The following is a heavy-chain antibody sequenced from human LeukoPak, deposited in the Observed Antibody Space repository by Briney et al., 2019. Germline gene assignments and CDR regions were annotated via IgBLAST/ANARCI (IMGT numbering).Heavy chain of an antibody. J-gene: IGHJ4*02. CDR2: INPNSVGT. CDR3: ARTSRGSYPTTDY. Sequence: ASVKVSCKASGYTFTGYYMRWLRQDPGQGLEWMGRINPNSVGTNYAQQFQRRVTMTRDTSISTAYMELSRLRSDDTAVYYCARTSRGSYPTTDYWGQGTLVTVSS. CDR1: GYTFTGYY. V-gene: IGHV1-2*06. D-gene: IGHD1-26*01.